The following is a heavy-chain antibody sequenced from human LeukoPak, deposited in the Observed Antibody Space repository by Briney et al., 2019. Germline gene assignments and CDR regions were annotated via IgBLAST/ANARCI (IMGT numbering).Heavy chain of an antibody. V-gene: IGHV4-59*01. D-gene: IGHD2-15*01. CDR1: GGSISSYY. CDR3: ARDRTRTPYYYYGMDV. CDR2: IYYSGST. J-gene: IGHJ6*02. Sequence: ETLSLTCTVSGGSISSYYWSWIRPPPGKGLEWIGYIYYSGSTNYNPSLKSRVTISVDTSKNQFSLKLSSVTAADTAVYYCARDRTRTPYYYYGMDVWGQGTTVTVSS.